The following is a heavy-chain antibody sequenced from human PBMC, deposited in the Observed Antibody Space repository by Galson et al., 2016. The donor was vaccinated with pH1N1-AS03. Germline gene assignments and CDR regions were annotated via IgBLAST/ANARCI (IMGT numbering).Heavy chain of an antibody. Sequence: SVKVSCKASGYNFRDYYIHWVRQAPGQGLEWMGWITPKDDDTNYAPKFQGRVTMTRDLSTSSAYLELKRLTSDDTAVYFCARDCGGIIDDALDTWGQGTLVTVSS. CDR1: GYNFRDYY. J-gene: IGHJ3*02. D-gene: IGHD2-21*01. CDR2: ITPKDDDT. V-gene: IGHV1-2*02. CDR3: ARDCGGIIDDALDT.